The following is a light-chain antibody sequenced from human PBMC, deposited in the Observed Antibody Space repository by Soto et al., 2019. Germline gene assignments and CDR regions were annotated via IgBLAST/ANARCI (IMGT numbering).Light chain of an antibody. J-gene: IGKJ1*01. CDR1: QSINSY. CDR2: GAT. V-gene: IGKV1-39*01. CDR3: QQCFSPPWT. Sequence: DIQMTQSPSPLSASVGDRVTITCRASQSINSYLNWYQHKPGKAPTLLISGATSLHSGGPSRFSGSGYGTDFTLTISSFQPEDFATYYCQQCFSPPWTFGHGTKVDFK.